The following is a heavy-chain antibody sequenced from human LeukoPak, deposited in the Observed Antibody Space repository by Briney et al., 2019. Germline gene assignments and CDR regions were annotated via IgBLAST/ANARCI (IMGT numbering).Heavy chain of an antibody. J-gene: IGHJ4*02. V-gene: IGHV3-48*01. Sequence: GGSLRLSCAASGFTFRTYSMEWVRQAPGKGLEWVSYISDSSAMYYADSVRGRFTISRENDKNSLFLQMNSLRAEDTAVYYCARDGGYSGFDADCWGQGTLVTVSS. D-gene: IGHD5-12*01. CDR3: ARDGGYSGFDADC. CDR1: GFTFRTYS. CDR2: ISDSSAM.